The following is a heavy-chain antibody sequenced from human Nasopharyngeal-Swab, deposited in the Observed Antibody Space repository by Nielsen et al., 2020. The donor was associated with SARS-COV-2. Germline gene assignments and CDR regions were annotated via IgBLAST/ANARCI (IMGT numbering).Heavy chain of an antibody. D-gene: IGHD3-22*01. Sequence: SETLSLTCTVSGGSISSGGYYWSWIRQHPGKGLEWIGYIYYSGSTYYNPSLKSRVTISVDTSKNQFSLKLSSVTAADTAVYYCARDRYDSSGYSYYYNGMDVWGQGTTVTVSS. J-gene: IGHJ6*02. CDR2: IYYSGST. CDR1: GGSISSGGYY. V-gene: IGHV4-31*03. CDR3: ARDRYDSSGYSYYYNGMDV.